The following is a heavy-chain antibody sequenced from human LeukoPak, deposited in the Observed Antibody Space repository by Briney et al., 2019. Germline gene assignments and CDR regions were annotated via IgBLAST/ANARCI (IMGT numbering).Heavy chain of an antibody. CDR2: INPNSGGT. J-gene: IGHJ4*02. CDR3: ARAGSGWQGGFDY. Sequence: ASVKVSCKASGYTFTGYYMHWVRQAPGQGLEWMGRINPNSGGTNYAQKFQGRVTITRDTSISTAYMELSRLRSDNTAVYYCARAGSGWQGGFDYWGQGTLVTVSS. D-gene: IGHD6-19*01. CDR1: GYTFTGYY. V-gene: IGHV1-2*06.